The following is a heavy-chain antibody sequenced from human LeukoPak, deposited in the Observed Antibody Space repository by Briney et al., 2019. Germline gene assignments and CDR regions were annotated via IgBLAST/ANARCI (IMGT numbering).Heavy chain of an antibody. CDR1: GGTFSSYA. Sequence: GASVRVSCKASGGTFSSYAISWVRQAPGQGLEWMGWINPNSGGTNYAQKFQGRVTMTRDTSISTAYMELSRLRSDDTAVYYCARFRSAAGLPYYFDYWGQGTLVTVSS. V-gene: IGHV1-2*02. J-gene: IGHJ4*02. CDR3: ARFRSAAGLPYYFDY. CDR2: INPNSGGT. D-gene: IGHD6-13*01.